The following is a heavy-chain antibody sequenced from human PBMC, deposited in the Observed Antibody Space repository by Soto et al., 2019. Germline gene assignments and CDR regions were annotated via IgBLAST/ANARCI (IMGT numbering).Heavy chain of an antibody. Sequence: QVQLVQSGAEVKKPGASVKVSCKASGYTFTSYYMHWVRQAPGQGLEWMGIINPSGGSTSYAQKFQGRVTMTRDTSTSTVYMEPSSLRSEDTAVYYCARDKRAGLLWFGKPRYGMDVWGQGTTVTVSS. CDR2: INPSGGST. D-gene: IGHD3-10*01. CDR3: ARDKRAGLLWFGKPRYGMDV. CDR1: GYTFTSYY. V-gene: IGHV1-46*01. J-gene: IGHJ6*02.